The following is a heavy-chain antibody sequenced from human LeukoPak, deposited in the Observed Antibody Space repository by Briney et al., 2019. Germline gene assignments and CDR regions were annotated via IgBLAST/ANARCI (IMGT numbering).Heavy chain of an antibody. CDR1: GGSISSYY. V-gene: IGHV4-59*01. CDR3: AILGEFGGRRWFDP. J-gene: IGHJ5*02. Sequence: SETLSLTCTVSGGSISSYYWSWIRQPPGKGLEWIGYIYYSGSTNYNPSLKSRVTISVDTSKNQFSLKLSSVTAADTAVYYCAILGEFGGRRWFDPWGQGTLVTVSS. D-gene: IGHD3-10*01. CDR2: IYYSGST.